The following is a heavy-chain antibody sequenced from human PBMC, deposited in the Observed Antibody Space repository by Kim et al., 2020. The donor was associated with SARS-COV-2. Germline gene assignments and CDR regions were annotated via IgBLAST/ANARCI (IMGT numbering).Heavy chain of an antibody. CDR2: IWYDGSNK. D-gene: IGHD6-19*01. J-gene: IGHJ6*02. V-gene: IGHV3-33*06. CDR1: GFTFSSYG. Sequence: GGSLRLSCAASGFTFSSYGMHWVRQAPGKGLEWVAVIWYDGSNKYYADSVKGRFTISRDNSKNTLYLQMNSLRAEDTAVYYCAKDGSGSSGWYHYYYGMDVWGQGTTVTVSS. CDR3: AKDGSGSSGWYHYYYGMDV.